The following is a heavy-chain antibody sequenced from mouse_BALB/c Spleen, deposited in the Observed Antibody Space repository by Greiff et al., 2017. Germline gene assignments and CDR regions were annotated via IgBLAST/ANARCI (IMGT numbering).Heavy chain of an antibody. CDR2: ISYDGSN. CDR3: AREGRYYFDY. Sequence: EVKLMESGPGLVKPSQSLSLTCSVTGYSITSGYYWNWIRQFPGNKLEWMGYISYDGSNNYNPSLKNRISITRDTSKNQFFLKLNSVTTEDTATYYCAREGRYYFDYWGQGTTLTVSS. CDR1: GYSITSGYY. V-gene: IGHV3-6*02. J-gene: IGHJ2*01.